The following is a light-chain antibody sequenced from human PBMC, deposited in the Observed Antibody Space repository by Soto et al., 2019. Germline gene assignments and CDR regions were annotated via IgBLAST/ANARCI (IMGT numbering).Light chain of an antibody. Sequence: QLVLTQPPSAYASLGASVKLTCPLSSGHRSYAIAWHQMQPEKGPRYLMDLNNDGSHTKGDGIPDRFSGSSSGAERYLSISSLQSEDEADYYCQTWGTGVQVFGGGTKLTVL. J-gene: IGLJ2*01. V-gene: IGLV4-69*01. CDR1: SGHRSYA. CDR3: QTWGTGVQV. CDR2: LNNDGSH.